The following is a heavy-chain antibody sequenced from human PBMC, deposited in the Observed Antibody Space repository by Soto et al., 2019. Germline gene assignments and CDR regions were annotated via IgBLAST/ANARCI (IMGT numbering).Heavy chain of an antibody. Sequence: RSLTCTVSGGSLSSYYWTWIRQSPGKGLEWIGYVYFSGNTNYNPPLKSRVTISIDTSKNQFSLRLASVTAADTAFYYCGSVRPSGYVLSWGQGTLVTVSS. V-gene: IGHV4-59*01. CDR1: GGSLSSYY. J-gene: IGHJ5*02. CDR3: GSVRPSGYVLS. CDR2: VYFSGNT. D-gene: IGHD6-25*01.